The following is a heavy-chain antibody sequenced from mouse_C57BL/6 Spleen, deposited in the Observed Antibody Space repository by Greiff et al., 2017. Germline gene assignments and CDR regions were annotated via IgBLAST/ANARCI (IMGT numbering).Heavy chain of an antibody. V-gene: IGHV1-82*01. Sequence: VKLMESGPELVKPGASVKISCKASGYAFSSSWMNWVKQRPGKGLEWIGRIYPGDGDTNYNGKFKGKATLTADKSSSTAYLQLSSLTSEDSAVYFCATENYGYPAWFAYWGQGALVTVSA. CDR3: ATENYGYPAWFAY. CDR1: GYAFSSSW. CDR2: IYPGDGDT. D-gene: IGHD2-2*01. J-gene: IGHJ3*01.